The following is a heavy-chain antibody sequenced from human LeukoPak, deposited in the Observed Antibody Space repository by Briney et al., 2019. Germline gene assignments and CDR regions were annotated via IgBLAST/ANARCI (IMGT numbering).Heavy chain of an antibody. CDR3: ASGAPFETYFEY. CDR2: IYYSGST. J-gene: IGHJ4*02. D-gene: IGHD3-10*01. V-gene: IGHV4-59*01. Sequence: SETLSLTCTVSGGSFSSYYWSSIRQPPGKGLEWIGYIYYSGSTNYNPSLKSRVTISVDTSKNQFSLKLSSVTAEDTAVYYCASGAPFETYFEYWGQGTLVTVSS. CDR1: GGSFSSYY.